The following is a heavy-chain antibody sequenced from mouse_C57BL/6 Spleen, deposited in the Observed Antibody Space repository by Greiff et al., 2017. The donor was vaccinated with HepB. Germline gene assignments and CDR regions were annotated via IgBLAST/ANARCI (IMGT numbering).Heavy chain of an antibody. V-gene: IGHV1-64*01. Sequence: QVHVKQPGAELVKPGASVKLSCKASGYTFTSYWMHWVKQRPGQGLEWIGMIHPNSGSTNYNEKFKSKATLTVDKSSSTAYMQLSSLTSEDSAVYYCARKGLALFDYWGQGTTLTVSS. CDR2: IHPNSGST. J-gene: IGHJ2*01. CDR1: GYTFTSYW. D-gene: IGHD3-3*01. CDR3: ARKGLALFDY.